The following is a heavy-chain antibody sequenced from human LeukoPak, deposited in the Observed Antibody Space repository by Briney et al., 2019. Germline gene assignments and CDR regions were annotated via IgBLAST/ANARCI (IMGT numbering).Heavy chain of an antibody. Sequence: GGSLRLSCAASGFTVSSNYMSWVRQAPGKGLEWVSYISSSGSTIYYADSVKGRFTISRDNAKNSLYLLMNSLRAEDTAVYYCAREGAFGFAFDIWGQGTMVTVSS. J-gene: IGHJ3*02. V-gene: IGHV3-11*04. D-gene: IGHD3-10*01. CDR3: AREGAFGFAFDI. CDR1: GFTVSSNY. CDR2: ISSSGSTI.